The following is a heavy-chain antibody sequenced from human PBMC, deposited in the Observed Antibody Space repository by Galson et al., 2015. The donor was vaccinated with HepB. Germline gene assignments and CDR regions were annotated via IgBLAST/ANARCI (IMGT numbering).Heavy chain of an antibody. CDR3: AKRLRGEDWQLPLLYNFDC. Sequence: SLRLSCAASGFTFSSYAMSWVRQAPGKGLEWVASISGSGTSTYYTASVKGRFTISRDNSKNTLYLQMNSLRAEDTAVYYCAKRLRGEDWQLPLLYNFDCWGQGTLVTVSS. CDR2: ISGSGTST. CDR1: GFTFSSYA. J-gene: IGHJ4*02. D-gene: IGHD1-26*01. V-gene: IGHV3-23*01.